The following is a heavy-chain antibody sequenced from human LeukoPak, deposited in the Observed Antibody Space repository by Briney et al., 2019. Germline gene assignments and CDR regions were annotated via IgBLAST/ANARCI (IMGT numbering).Heavy chain of an antibody. V-gene: IGHV3-30*18. CDR2: ISYDGSKK. CDR3: AEDINSYGYDY. D-gene: IGHD5-18*01. Sequence: GGSLRLSCAASGFTFSTYGMHWVRQAPGKGLEWVAGISYDGSKKYDADSVKGRFTISRDNSKNTLWLQMNSLSAEDTSVYYCAEDINSYGYDYWGQGTLVTVSS. CDR1: GFTFSTYG. J-gene: IGHJ4*02.